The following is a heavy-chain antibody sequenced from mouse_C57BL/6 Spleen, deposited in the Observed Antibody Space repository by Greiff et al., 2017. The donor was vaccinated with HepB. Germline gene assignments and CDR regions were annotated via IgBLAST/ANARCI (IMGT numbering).Heavy chain of an antibody. CDR2: IYTGDGDT. Sequence: VQLQESGPELVKPGASVKISCKASGYAFSSSWMNWVKQRPGKGLEWIGRIYTGDGDTNYNGKFKGKATLTADKSSSTAYMQLSSLTSEDSAVYFCARGGTFDYWGQGTTLTVSS. V-gene: IGHV1-82*01. J-gene: IGHJ2*01. CDR1: GYAFSSSW. CDR3: ARGGTFDY. D-gene: IGHD3-3*01.